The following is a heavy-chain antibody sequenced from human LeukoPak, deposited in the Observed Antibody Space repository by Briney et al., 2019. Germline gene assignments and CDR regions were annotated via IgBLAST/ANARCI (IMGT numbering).Heavy chain of an antibody. D-gene: IGHD3-10*01. J-gene: IGHJ6*03. CDR2: ISASGST. CDR1: GGSISPYD. V-gene: IGHV4-4*07. Sequence: SETLSLTCTVSGGSISPYDWSWIRQTAGKGLEWIGRISASGSTRYNPSLKSRVTMSVDTSKNQFSLKLSSVTAADTAVYYCARVSGYYYYMDVWGKGTTVTVSS. CDR3: ARVSGYYYYMDV.